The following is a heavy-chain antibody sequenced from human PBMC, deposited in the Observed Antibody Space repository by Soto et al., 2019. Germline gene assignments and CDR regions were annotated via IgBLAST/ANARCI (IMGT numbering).Heavy chain of an antibody. J-gene: IGHJ5*02. V-gene: IGHV4-4*02. Sequence: PSETLSLTCAVSSGSISSSNWWSWVRQPPGKGLEWIGEIYHSGSTNYNPSLKSRVTISVDKSKNQFSLKLSSVTAADTAVYYCARATTFPGIAAAGTGGDNWYGPWGQGTPVTVSS. D-gene: IGHD6-13*01. CDR1: SGSISSSNW. CDR3: ARATTFPGIAAAGTGGDNWYGP. CDR2: IYHSGST.